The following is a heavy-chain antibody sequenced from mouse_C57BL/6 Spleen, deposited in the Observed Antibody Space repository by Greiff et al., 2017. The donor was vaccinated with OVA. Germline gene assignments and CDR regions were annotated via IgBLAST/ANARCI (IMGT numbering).Heavy chain of an antibody. Sequence: VQLQQSGPVLVKPGASVKMSCKASGYTFTDYYMNWVKQSHGKSLEWIGVINPYNGGTSYNQKFKGKATLTVDKSSSTAYMELNSLTSEDSAVYYCARSHYGYDGTTPFAYWGQGTLVTVSA. D-gene: IGHD2-2*01. CDR1: GYTFTDYY. V-gene: IGHV1-19*01. J-gene: IGHJ3*01. CDR3: ARSHYGYDGTTPFAY. CDR2: INPYNGGT.